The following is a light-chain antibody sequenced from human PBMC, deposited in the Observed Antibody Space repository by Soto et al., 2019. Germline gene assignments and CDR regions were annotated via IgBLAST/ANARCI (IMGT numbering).Light chain of an antibody. J-gene: IGLJ2*01. CDR3: SSYTSSSTPLV. Sequence: QSVLTQPASVSGSPGQSITISCTGTSRDVGGYNYVSWYQQHPGKAPKLMIYDVSNRPSGVSNRFSGSKSGNTASLTISGLQAEDEADYYCSSYTSSSTPLVFGGGTQLTVL. V-gene: IGLV2-14*01. CDR1: SRDVGGYNY. CDR2: DVS.